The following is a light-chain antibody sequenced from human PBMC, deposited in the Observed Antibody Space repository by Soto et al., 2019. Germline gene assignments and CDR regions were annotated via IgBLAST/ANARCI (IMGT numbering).Light chain of an antibody. CDR1: QSVSSSY. CDR2: GAS. Sequence: EIVLTQSPGTLSLSPGERATLSCRASQSVSSSYLAWYQQKPGQAPRLLIYGASSRATGIPDRFSGSGSGTDFTRTISRLEPEDFAVYYCQQYGSSPRLFGQGTKVEIK. V-gene: IGKV3-20*01. CDR3: QQYGSSPRL. J-gene: IGKJ1*01.